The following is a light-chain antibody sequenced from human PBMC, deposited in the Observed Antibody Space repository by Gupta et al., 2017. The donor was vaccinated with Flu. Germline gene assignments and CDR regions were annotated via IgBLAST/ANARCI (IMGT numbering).Light chain of an antibody. J-gene: IGLJ2*01. V-gene: IGLV5-37*01. CDR3: MSAPSNAHVV. Sequence: TLPRDRYVGEYNMGRYQQKPESPPKCLLFYYSDADKGKGWGGPSRGSGSKDASAKAVVLLISVLKAEDVADYYVMSAPSNAHVVFGGGTKLAVL. CDR1: RDRYVGEYN. CDR2: YYSDADK.